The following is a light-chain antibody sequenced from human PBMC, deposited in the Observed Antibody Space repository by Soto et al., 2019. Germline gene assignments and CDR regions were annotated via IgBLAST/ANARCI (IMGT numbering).Light chain of an antibody. CDR2: GNS. J-gene: IGLJ1*01. CDR1: SSNIGAGYD. Sequence: SVLTQPPSVSGAPGQRVTISCTGSSSNIGAGYDVHWYQQLPGTAPKLLIYGNSNRPSGVPDRFSGSKSGTSASLAITGLQAEDEADYYCQSYDSSPSGYVFGTGTRSPS. V-gene: IGLV1-40*01. CDR3: QSYDSSPSGYV.